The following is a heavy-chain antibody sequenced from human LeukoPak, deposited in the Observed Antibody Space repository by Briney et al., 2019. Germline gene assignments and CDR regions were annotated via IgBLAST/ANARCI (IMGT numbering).Heavy chain of an antibody. CDR1: GFTFNRYA. CDR2: IIESGEST. V-gene: IGHV3-23*01. Sequence: GGSLRLSCAASGFTFNRYAMYWVRQAPGKGLEWVSAIIESGESTYYTDSVKGRFTISRDNSKNTLYLQMNSLRAEDTAVYYCAKDYYALLWFGEFNRKYYFDYWGQGTLVTVSS. D-gene: IGHD3-10*01. CDR3: AKDYYALLWFGEFNRKYYFDY. J-gene: IGHJ4*02.